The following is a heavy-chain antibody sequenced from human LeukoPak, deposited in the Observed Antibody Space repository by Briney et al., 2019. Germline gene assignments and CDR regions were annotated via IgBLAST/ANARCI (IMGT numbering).Heavy chain of an antibody. V-gene: IGHV1-2*02. Sequence: ASVKVSCKASGYTFTGYYMHWVRQAPGQGLEWMGWINPNSGGTNYAQKFQGRVTMTRDTSISTAYMELSRLRSDDTAVYYCARAPRVPRELPLYYYYYMDVWGKGTMVTISS. CDR1: GYTFTGYY. CDR2: INPNSGGT. J-gene: IGHJ6*03. CDR3: ARAPRVPRELPLYYYYYMDV. D-gene: IGHD1-26*01.